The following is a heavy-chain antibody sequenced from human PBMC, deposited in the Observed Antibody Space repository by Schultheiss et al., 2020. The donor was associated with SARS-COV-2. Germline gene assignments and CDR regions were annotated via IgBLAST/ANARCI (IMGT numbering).Heavy chain of an antibody. V-gene: IGHV3-23*01. CDR3: ARGDSSGFHVDY. Sequence: GGSLRLSCAASGFTFSSYWMSWVRQAPGKGLEWVSAISGSGGSTYYADSVKGRFTISRDNSKNTLYLQMNSLRAEDTAVYYCARGDSSGFHVDYWGQGTLVTVSS. D-gene: IGHD3-22*01. CDR1: GFTFSSYW. CDR2: ISGSGGST. J-gene: IGHJ4*02.